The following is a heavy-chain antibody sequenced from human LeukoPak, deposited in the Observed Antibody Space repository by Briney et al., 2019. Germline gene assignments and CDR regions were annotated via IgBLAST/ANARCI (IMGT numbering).Heavy chain of an antibody. CDR3: AREVLGWELLYFDY. J-gene: IGHJ4*02. CDR2: IYHTGST. D-gene: IGHD1-26*01. CDR1: GGSISSGDYS. Sequence: PSETLSLTCAVSGGSISSGDYSWSCIRQPPGKGLEWIGYIYHTGSTYYNPSPKSRVTISVDRSKNQFSLKLSSVTAADTAVYYCAREVLGWELLYFDYWGQGTLVTVSS. V-gene: IGHV4-30-2*01.